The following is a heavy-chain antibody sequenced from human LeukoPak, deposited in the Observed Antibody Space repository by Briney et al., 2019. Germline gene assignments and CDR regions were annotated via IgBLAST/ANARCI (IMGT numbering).Heavy chain of an antibody. CDR1: GGSISSYY. J-gene: IGHJ6*02. Sequence: SETLSLTCTVSGGSISSYYWSWIRQPPGKGLEWIGYIYYSGSTNYNPSLKSRVTISVDTSKNQFSLKLSSVTAADTAVYYCARYGVYRGMDVWGQGTTVTVSS. D-gene: IGHD5-12*01. V-gene: IGHV4-59*01. CDR3: ARYGVYRGMDV. CDR2: IYYSGST.